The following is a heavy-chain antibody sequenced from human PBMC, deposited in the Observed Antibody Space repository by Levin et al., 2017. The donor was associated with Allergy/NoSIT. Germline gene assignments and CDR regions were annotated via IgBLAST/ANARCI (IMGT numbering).Heavy chain of an antibody. V-gene: IGHV3-7*02. CDR3: AGPSSWLHY. Sequence: GGSLRLSCAASGFTFRSYWMTWVRQAPGKGLDWVASINQDGSEKYYVDSVKGRFTVSRDNPKNSLYLQMNSLTAEDTAVDYCAGPSSWLHYWGQGTLVTVSS. D-gene: IGHD6-13*01. CDR2: INQDGSEK. J-gene: IGHJ4*02. CDR1: GFTFRSYW.